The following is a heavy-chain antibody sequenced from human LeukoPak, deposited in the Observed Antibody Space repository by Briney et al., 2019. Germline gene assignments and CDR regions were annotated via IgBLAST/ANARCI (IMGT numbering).Heavy chain of an antibody. CDR3: ARGVGDFWSGYYNTAIDY. V-gene: IGHV3-74*01. J-gene: IGHJ4*02. D-gene: IGHD3-3*01. CDR1: GFTFSSYW. CDR2: INTDGSST. Sequence: GGSLRLSCAASGFTFSSYWMHWVRRAPGKGLVWVSRINTDGSSTSYADSVKGRFTISRDNAKNTLYLQMNSLRAEDTAVYYCARGVGDFWSGYYNTAIDYWGQATLVTVSS.